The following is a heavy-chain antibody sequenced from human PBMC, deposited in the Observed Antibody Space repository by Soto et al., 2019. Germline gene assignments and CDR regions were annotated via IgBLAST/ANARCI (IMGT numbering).Heavy chain of an antibody. CDR3: ARDHRGNGPFGYYYYGMDV. CDR1: GGSISSGYYY. V-gene: IGHV4-31*03. J-gene: IGHJ6*02. Sequence: TLSLTCSVSGGSISSGYYYWSWIRQHPGKGLEWIGYIYYSGSTYYNPSLKSRVTISVDTSKNQFSLKLSSVTAADTAVYYCARDHRGNGPFGYYYYGMDVWGQGTTVTVSS. D-gene: IGHD2-15*01. CDR2: IYYSGST.